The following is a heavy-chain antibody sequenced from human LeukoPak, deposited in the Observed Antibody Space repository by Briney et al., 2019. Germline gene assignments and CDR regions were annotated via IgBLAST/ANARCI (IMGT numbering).Heavy chain of an antibody. CDR1: GGSFSGYY. D-gene: IGHD2-2*01. Sequence: SETLSLTCAVYGGSFSGYYWSWIPQPPVKGLEWIGEINHSGSTNYNPSLKSRVTISVDTSKNQFSLKLSSVTAADTAVYYCARVTAVIYYYYGMDVWGQGTTVTVSS. J-gene: IGHJ6*02. CDR2: INHSGST. V-gene: IGHV4-34*01. CDR3: ARVTAVIYYYYGMDV.